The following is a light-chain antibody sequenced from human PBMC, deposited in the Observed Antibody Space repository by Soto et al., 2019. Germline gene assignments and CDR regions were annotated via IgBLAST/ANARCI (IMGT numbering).Light chain of an antibody. CDR1: SSNIGAGYD. V-gene: IGLV1-40*01. Sequence: QAVLTQPPSVSGAPGQRVTISCTGSSSNIGAGYDVHWYQQLPGTAPKLLIYGNSNRPSGVPDRFSGSKSGTSASLAITGLQAEDEADYYCQSYHSSLSGDYVFGTGPKVTVL. CDR2: GNS. J-gene: IGLJ1*01. CDR3: QSYHSSLSGDYV.